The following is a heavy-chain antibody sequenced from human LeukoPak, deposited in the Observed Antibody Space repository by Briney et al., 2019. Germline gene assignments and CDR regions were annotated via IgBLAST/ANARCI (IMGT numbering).Heavy chain of an antibody. D-gene: IGHD6-19*01. CDR2: ISYDESNK. CDR1: GFIFNNYA. V-gene: IGHV3-30-3*01. J-gene: IGHJ5*02. Sequence: LSGRSLRLSCAASGFIFNNYAMHWVRQAPGKGLEWLAVISYDESNKYYADSVKGRFTISRDNSKNALYLQMNILRAEDTAVYFCARGFSGGAVVAGPPNPWGQGTLVTVSS. CDR3: ARGFSGGAVVAGPPNP.